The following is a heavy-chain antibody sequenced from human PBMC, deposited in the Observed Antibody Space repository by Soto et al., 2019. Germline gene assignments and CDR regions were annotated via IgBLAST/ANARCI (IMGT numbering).Heavy chain of an antibody. CDR2: IFPKFGTT. Sequence: QVQLVQSGAEVKKPGSSVKVSCKASGDTDTNYVISWVRQAPGQGLEWMGGIFPKFGTTYSAQKLQDRLTITADESTSTVYMQLSSRSLDATAVYYCVAEMTFGKLSVVWGQGTTVTVS. CDR3: VAEMTFGKLSVV. V-gene: IGHV1-69*01. CDR1: GDTDTNYV. D-gene: IGHD3-16*02. J-gene: IGHJ6*02.